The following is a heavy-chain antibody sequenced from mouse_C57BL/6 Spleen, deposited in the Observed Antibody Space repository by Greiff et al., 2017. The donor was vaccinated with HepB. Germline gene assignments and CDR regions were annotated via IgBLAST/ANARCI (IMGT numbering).Heavy chain of an antibody. CDR3: ARVGYDYDDWYFDV. J-gene: IGHJ1*03. Sequence: EVQLQQSGPGLVKPSQSLSLTCSVTGYSITSGYYWNWIRQFPGNKLEWMGYISYDGSNNYNPSLKNRISITRDTSKNQFFLKLNSVTTEDTATYYCARVGYDYDDWYFDVWGTGTTVTVSS. CDR1: GYSITSGYY. CDR2: ISYDGSN. D-gene: IGHD2-4*01. V-gene: IGHV3-6*01.